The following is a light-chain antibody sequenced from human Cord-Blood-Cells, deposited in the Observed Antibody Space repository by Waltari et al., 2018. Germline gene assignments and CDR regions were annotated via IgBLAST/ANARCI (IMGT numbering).Light chain of an antibody. Sequence: QSALTQPHSASGSPGQSVTISCTGTSSDVGGYNYVSWYQQHPGKAPKLMIYEVSKRPSGVPDSLSGSKSGNTASRTVSGLQAEGGADYYCSAYAGSNKVFGGGTKLTVL. V-gene: IGLV2-8*01. CDR3: SAYAGSNKV. CDR2: EVS. J-gene: IGLJ3*02. CDR1: SSDVGGYNY.